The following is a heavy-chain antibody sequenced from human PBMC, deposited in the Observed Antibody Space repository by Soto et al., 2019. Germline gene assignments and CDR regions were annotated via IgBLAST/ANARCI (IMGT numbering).Heavy chain of an antibody. CDR1: GGSISSNDYY. D-gene: IGHD1-26*01. J-gene: IGHJ4*02. V-gene: IGHV4-39*01. CDR3: ARHRGGASSQRYLDY. Sequence: PSETLSLTCTVSGGSISSNDYYWDWIRQSPGKGLEWIGSIYYSGTTYYNPSLKSRVSMSVDTSRNQFSLKLSSVTAADTAVYFCARHRGGASSQRYLDYWGQGTQVTVSS. CDR2: IYYSGTT.